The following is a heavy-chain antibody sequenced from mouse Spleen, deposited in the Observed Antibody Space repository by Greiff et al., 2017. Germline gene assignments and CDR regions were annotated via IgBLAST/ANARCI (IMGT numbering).Heavy chain of an antibody. D-gene: IGHD4-1*01. V-gene: IGHV5-12*02. CDR3: ARRNWAFDY. CDR2: ISNGGGST. CDR1: GFTFSDYY. J-gene: IGHJ2*01. Sequence: DVKLVESGGGLVQPGGSLKLSCATSGFTFSDYYMYWVRQTPEKRLEWVAYISNGGGSTYYPDTVKGRFTISRDNAKNTLYLQMSRLKSEDTAMYYCARRNWAFDYWGQGTTLTVSS.